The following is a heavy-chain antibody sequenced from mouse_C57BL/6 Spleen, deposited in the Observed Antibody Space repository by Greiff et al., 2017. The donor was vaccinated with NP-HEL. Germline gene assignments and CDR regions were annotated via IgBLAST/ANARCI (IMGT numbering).Heavy chain of an antibody. V-gene: IGHV5-17*01. Sequence: EVQRVESGGGLVKPGGSLTLSCAASGFSFSDYGMHWVRQAPGTGLEWVAYISSGSSTIYYADTVKGRFTISRDNAKNTLFLQMTSLRSEDTAMYYCARWGLYDGPYWGQGTTLTVSS. CDR2: ISSGSSTI. J-gene: IGHJ2*01. CDR3: ARWGLYDGPY. CDR1: GFSFSDYG. D-gene: IGHD2-3*01.